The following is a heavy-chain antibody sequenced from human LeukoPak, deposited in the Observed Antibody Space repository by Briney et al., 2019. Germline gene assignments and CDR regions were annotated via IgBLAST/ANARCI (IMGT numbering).Heavy chain of an antibody. Sequence: GRSLRLSRAASGFTFSSYAMSWVRQAPGKRLEWVSGITCSGGSTYYADSVKGRFTVSRDNSKNTLYLQMNSLRVEDTAVYYCARDRGSSSLIYFDYCGQGTLVTVSS. CDR3: ARDRGSSSLIYFDY. D-gene: IGHD1-26*01. J-gene: IGHJ4*02. CDR1: GFTFSSYA. CDR2: ITCSGGST. V-gene: IGHV3-23*01.